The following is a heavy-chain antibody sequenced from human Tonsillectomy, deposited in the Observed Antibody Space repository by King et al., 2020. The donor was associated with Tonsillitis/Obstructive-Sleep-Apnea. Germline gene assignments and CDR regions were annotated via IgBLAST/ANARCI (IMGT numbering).Heavy chain of an antibody. CDR3: AREVGIRYFDWLFFFDY. V-gene: IGHV4-61*01. Sequence: VQLQESGPGLVKPSETLSLTCTVSRGSVSSGSYYWSWIRQPPGKGLEWIGYIYYSGSTNYNPSLKSRVTISVDTSKNQFSLKLSSVTAADTAVYYCAREVGIRYFDWLFFFDYWGQGTLVTVSS. J-gene: IGHJ4*02. CDR2: IYYSGST. D-gene: IGHD3-9*01. CDR1: RGSVSSGSYY.